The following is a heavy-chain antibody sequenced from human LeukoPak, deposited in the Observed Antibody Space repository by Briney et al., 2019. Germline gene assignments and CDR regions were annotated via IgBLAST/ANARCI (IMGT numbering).Heavy chain of an antibody. D-gene: IGHD6-19*01. V-gene: IGHV3-23*01. CDR2: ISGSGGST. CDR3: AKDRYSSGWYGKYFQH. CDR1: GFTFHQYA. Sequence: GGSLRLSCAASGFTFHQYAIHWVRHVPRKGLEWVSAISGSGGSTYYADSVKGRFTISRDNSKNTLYLQMNSLRAEDTAVYYCAKDRYSSGWYGKYFQHWGQGTLVTVSS. J-gene: IGHJ1*01.